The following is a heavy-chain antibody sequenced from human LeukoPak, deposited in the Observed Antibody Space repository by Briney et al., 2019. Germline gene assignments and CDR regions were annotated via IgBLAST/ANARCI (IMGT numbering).Heavy chain of an antibody. V-gene: IGHV3-30-3*01. CDR3: ARDRGYSYGYGDY. CDR1: GFTFSSYA. CDR2: ISYDGSNK. J-gene: IGHJ4*02. Sequence: PGGSLRLSCAASGFTFSSYAMHWVRQAPGKGLEWVAVISYDGSNKYYADSVKGRFTISRDNSKNTLYLQMNSLRAEDTAVDYCARDRGYSYGYGDYWGQGTLVTVSS. D-gene: IGHD5-18*01.